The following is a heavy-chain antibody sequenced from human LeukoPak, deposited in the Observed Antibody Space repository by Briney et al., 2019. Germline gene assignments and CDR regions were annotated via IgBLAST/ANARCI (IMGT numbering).Heavy chain of an antibody. CDR1: GFTFSSYS. D-gene: IGHD3-3*01. Sequence: PGGSLRLSCAASGFTFSSYSMNWVRQAPGKGLEWVSSISSSSSYIYYADSVKGRFTISRDNAKNSLYLQMNSLRAEDTAVYYCARVLVEITIFGPRGNAFDIWGQGTMVTVSS. V-gene: IGHV3-21*01. CDR3: ARVLVEITIFGPRGNAFDI. CDR2: ISSSSSYI. J-gene: IGHJ3*02.